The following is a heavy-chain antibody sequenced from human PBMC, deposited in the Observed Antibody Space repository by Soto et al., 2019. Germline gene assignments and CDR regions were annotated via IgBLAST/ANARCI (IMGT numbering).Heavy chain of an antibody. CDR1: A. J-gene: IGHJ4*02. CDR3: AKDKGGMVHDY. Sequence: QVQLVESGGGVVQPGRSLRLSCAAYAMHWVRQAPGKGLEWVAVISYDGTNRYYADSVQGRITISRDNSKNTLYLQMNSLRTEDTAVYYCAKDKGGMVHDYWGQGTLVTVSS. D-gene: IGHD3-10*01. CDR2: ISYDGTNR. V-gene: IGHV3-30*18.